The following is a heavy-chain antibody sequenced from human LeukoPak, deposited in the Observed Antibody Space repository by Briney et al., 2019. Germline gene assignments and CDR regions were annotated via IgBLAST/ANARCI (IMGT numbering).Heavy chain of an antibody. V-gene: IGHV4-59*12. J-gene: IGHJ6*02. D-gene: IGHD3-10*01. Sequence: SETLSLTCTVSGGSINSYYWSWIRQPPGKGLEWIGNIYYSGSTNYNPSLKSRVSISADTSKNQFSLKLSSVTAADTAVYYCARDFEYGSGSYYPYGMDVWGQGTTVTVSS. CDR3: ARDFEYGSGSYYPYGMDV. CDR2: IYYSGST. CDR1: GGSINSYY.